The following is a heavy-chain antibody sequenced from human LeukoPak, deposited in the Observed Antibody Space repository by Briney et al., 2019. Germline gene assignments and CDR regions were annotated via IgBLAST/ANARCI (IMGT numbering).Heavy chain of an antibody. CDR3: ATKYYDNSGSPYFDY. CDR2: INSDGSST. J-gene: IGHJ4*02. Sequence: PGGSLRLSCAASGFTFSSYWMHWIRQAPGKGLVWVSRINSDGSSTTYGDSVKGRFTISSADAKNTLYMYILSLRAEDTAVYYCATKYYDNSGSPYFDYWGQGTLVTVSS. D-gene: IGHD3-22*01. V-gene: IGHV3-74*01. CDR1: GFTFSSYW.